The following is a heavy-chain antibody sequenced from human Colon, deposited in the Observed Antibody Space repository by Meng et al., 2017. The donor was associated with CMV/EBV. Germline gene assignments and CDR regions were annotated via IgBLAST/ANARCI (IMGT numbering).Heavy chain of an antibody. V-gene: IGHV3-21*01. CDR2: ISRSSNNI. Sequence: GGSLRLSCAASGFSFSSHSINWVCQAPGKGLEWVSAISRSSNNIYYADSVKGRFTISRDNAKNSLYLQMNSLRAEDTAVYYCSSCGGDCFYNNYYGMDFWGQGTTVTVSS. J-gene: IGHJ6*02. D-gene: IGHD2-21*01. CDR3: SSCGGDCFYNNYYGMDF. CDR1: GFSFSSHS.